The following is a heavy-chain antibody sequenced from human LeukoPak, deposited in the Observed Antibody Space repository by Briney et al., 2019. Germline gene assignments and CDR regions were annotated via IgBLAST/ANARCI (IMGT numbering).Heavy chain of an antibody. CDR1: GGTFSSYA. CDR3: ARLTAPRSAADY. J-gene: IGHJ4*02. CDR2: IIPIFGTA. D-gene: IGHD1-20*01. V-gene: IGHV1-69*13. Sequence: ASVKVSCKDSGGTFSSYAISWVRQAPGQGLEWMGGIIPIFGTANYAQKFQGRVTITADESTSTAYMELSSLRSEDTAVYYCARLTAPRSAADYWGQGTLVTVSS.